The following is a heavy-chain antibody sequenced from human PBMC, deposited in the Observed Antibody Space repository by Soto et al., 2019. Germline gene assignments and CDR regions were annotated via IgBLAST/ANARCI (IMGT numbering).Heavy chain of an antibody. CDR3: ARGHCSSTSCYAGGFYYYMDV. Sequence: EVQLVESGGGLVQPGGSLRLSCAASGFTVSSNYMSWVRQAPGKGLEWVSVIYSGGSTYYADSVKGRFTISRDNSKNTLYLQMNSLRAEDTAVYYCARGHCSSTSCYAGGFYYYMDVWGKGTTVTVSS. J-gene: IGHJ6*03. CDR1: GFTVSSNY. D-gene: IGHD2-2*01. CDR2: IYSGGST. V-gene: IGHV3-66*01.